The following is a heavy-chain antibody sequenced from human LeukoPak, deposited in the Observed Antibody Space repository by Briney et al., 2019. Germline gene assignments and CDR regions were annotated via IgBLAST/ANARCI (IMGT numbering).Heavy chain of an antibody. CDR3: AKDVRGARDY. Sequence: PRGSLRLSCAASGFTFSSFWMHWVRQAPGKGLVWVSRINPDGSYTDYADSVEGRFTISRDNTKNTLYLQMNSLRADDTSLYFCAKDVRGARDYWGQGTLVTVSS. CDR1: GFTFSSFW. J-gene: IGHJ4*02. CDR2: INPDGSYT. D-gene: IGHD1-26*01. V-gene: IGHV3-74*01.